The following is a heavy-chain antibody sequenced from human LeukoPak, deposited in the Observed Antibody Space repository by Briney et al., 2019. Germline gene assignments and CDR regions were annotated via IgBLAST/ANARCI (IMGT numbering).Heavy chain of an antibody. CDR1: GGTFSSYA. V-gene: IGHV1-69*05. Sequence: SVKVSCKASGGTFSSYAISWVRQAPGQGLEWMGGIIPIFGTANYAQKFQGRVTITTDESTSTAYMELSSLRSEDTAVYYCARDGDSSGAFDIWGRGTMVTVSS. J-gene: IGHJ3*02. CDR3: ARDGDSSGAFDI. CDR2: IIPIFGTA.